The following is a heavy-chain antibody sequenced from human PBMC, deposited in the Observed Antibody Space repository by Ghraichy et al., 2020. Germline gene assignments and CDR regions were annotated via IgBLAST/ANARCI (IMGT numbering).Heavy chain of an antibody. CDR1: GFTFDDYG. CDR2: INWNGGST. CDR3: ARLNIPRIVGATSLDY. D-gene: IGHD1-26*01. J-gene: IGHJ4*02. Sequence: GGSLRLSCAASGFTFDDYGMSWVRQALGKGLEWVSGINWNGGSTGYADSVKGRFTISRDNAKNSLYLQMNSLRAEDMALYYCARLNIPRIVGATSLDYWGQGTLVTVSS. V-gene: IGHV3-20*04.